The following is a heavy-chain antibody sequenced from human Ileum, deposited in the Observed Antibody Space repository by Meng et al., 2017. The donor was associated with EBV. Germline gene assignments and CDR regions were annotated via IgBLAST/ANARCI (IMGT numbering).Heavy chain of an antibody. CDR2: TSHSGST. D-gene: IGHD3-22*01. J-gene: IGHJ4*02. CDR3: ASSDYYRSDY. Sequence: QVPVTESGPGRVKPSGTLSITSAVSGGSISRSDWWSWVRQPAGKGLEWIGETSHSGSTNYSPSLKSRVTISLDKSKNQLSRKLNSVTAADTAVYYCASSDYYRSDYWGQGTLVTVSS. V-gene: IGHV4-4*02. CDR1: GGSISRSDW.